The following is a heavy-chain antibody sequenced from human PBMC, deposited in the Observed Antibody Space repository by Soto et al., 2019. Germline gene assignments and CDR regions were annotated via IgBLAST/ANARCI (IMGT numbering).Heavy chain of an antibody. CDR2: IYSGGST. CDR3: AREGAYYGSGSYYRPSTRYYYYMDV. J-gene: IGHJ6*03. V-gene: IGHV3-53*04. CDR1: GFTVSSNY. Sequence: EVQLVESGEGLVQPGGSLRLSCAASGFTVSSNYMSWVRQAPGKGLEWVSVIYSGGSTYYADSVKGRFTISRHNSKNTLYLQMNSLRAEDTAVYYCAREGAYYGSGSYYRPSTRYYYYMDVWGKGTTVTVSS. D-gene: IGHD3-10*01.